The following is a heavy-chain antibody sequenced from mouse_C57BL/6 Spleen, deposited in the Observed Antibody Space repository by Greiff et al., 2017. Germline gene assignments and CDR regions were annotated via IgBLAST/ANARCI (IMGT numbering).Heavy chain of an antibody. D-gene: IGHD1-1*01. V-gene: IGHV1-22*01. CDR2: INPNNGGT. Sequence: EVQLQQSGPELVKPGASVKMSCKASGYTFTDYNMHWVKQSHGKSLEWIGYINPNNGGTSYNQKFKGKATLTVNKSSSTAYMELRSLTSEDSAVYYCAITGSSYVYFDYWGQGNTLTVSS. CDR1: GYTFTDYN. J-gene: IGHJ2*01. CDR3: AITGSSYVYFDY.